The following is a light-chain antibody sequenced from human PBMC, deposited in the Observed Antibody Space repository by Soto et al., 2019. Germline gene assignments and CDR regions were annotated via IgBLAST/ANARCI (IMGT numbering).Light chain of an antibody. Sequence: EIEMTQSPATLPVSPGERATLSCRASQSVSTNLAWYQQKPGQAPRLLIYGASTRAPGFPARFTGSGSGTEFTLTIRSLQSEDFAVYYCQQRSGWLSFGEGTKIDIK. J-gene: IGKJ4*01. CDR3: QQRSGWLS. V-gene: IGKV3-15*01. CDR1: QSVSTN. CDR2: GAS.